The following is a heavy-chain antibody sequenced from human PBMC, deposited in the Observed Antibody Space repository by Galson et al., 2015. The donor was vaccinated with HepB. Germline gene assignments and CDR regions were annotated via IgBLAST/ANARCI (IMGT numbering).Heavy chain of an antibody. J-gene: IGHJ3*02. D-gene: IGHD3-10*01. CDR1: GGSISNSRYY. V-gene: IGHV4-39*02. CDR2: IYYNGNT. Sequence: ETLSLTCTVSGGSISNSRYYWGWIRRPPGKGLEWIGHIYYNGNTYYNPSLKSRVTISVDTSKNQFPLKLSSVTAADTAVYYCARASPDSGNYGLPDAFDIWGQGTMVTVSS. CDR3: ARASPDSGNYGLPDAFDI.